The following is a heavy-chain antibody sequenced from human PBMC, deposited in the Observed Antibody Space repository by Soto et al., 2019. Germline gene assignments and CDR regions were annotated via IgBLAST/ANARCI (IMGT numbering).Heavy chain of an antibody. V-gene: IGHV3-30*03. CDR1: GFTFSSYG. J-gene: IGHJ6*02. CDR3: ARVNRRGYEGNDPPPLYYYGLDL. D-gene: IGHD5-12*01. CDR2: ISYDGSNK. Sequence: HPGGSLRLSCAASGFTFSSYGMHWVRQAPGKGLEWVAVISYDGSNKYYADSVKGRFTLSRLSSKNTLYLQMNSLRVEDTGLYYCARVNRRGYEGNDPPPLYYYGLDLWGQGTTVTVSS.